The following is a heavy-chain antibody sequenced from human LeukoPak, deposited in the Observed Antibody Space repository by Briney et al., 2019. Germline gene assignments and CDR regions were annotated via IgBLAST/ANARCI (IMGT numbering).Heavy chain of an antibody. CDR2: ISSSSSYI. D-gene: IGHD5-18*01. V-gene: IGHV3-21*01. CDR1: GFTFSSYS. Sequence: GGSLRLSCAASGFTFSSYSMNWVRQAPGKGLEWVSSISSSSSYIYYADSARGRFTISRDNAKNSLYLQMNGLRAEDTAVYYCARAKIVDTAMVGAFDIWGQGTMVTVSS. CDR3: ARAKIVDTAMVGAFDI. J-gene: IGHJ3*02.